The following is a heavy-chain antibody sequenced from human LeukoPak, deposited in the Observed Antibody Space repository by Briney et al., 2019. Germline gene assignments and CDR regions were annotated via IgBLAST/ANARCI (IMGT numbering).Heavy chain of an antibody. D-gene: IGHD1-7*01. Sequence: GSSVKVSCKASGGTFSSYAISWVRQAPGQGLEWMGWMNPNSGNTGYAQKFQGRVTVTRDTSISTAYMELSRLRSDDTAVYYCARTLWNYESEAYWGQGTLVTVSS. CDR1: GGTFSSYA. J-gene: IGHJ4*02. CDR3: ARTLWNYESEAY. V-gene: IGHV1-8*02. CDR2: MNPNSGNT.